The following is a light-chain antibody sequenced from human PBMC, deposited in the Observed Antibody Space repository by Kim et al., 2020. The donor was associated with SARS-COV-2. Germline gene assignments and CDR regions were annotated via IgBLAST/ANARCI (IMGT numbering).Light chain of an antibody. CDR2: LYSDGRH. Sequence: AAVKLTGSLSTGHNNYAMAWLQQQQGKGPRCLMRLYSDGRHTKGDGIPDRFSGSSSGSEYSLTISSLQSEDEADYYCQTWGSGIAVFGGGTQLTVL. V-gene: IGLV4-69*01. CDR3: QTWGSGIAV. CDR1: TGHNNYA. J-gene: IGLJ2*01.